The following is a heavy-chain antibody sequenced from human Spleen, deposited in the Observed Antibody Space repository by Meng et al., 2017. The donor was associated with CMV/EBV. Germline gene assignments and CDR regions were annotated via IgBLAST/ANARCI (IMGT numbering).Heavy chain of an antibody. CDR2: IYSGGST. D-gene: IGHD4-17*01. Sequence: GESLKISCAASGFTVSSNYMSWVRQAPGKGLEWVSVIYSGGSTYYADSVKGRFTISRDNSKNTLYLQMNSLRAEDTAVYYCARGDGDYDRAGTLYYYYGLDVWGRGTTVTVSS. J-gene: IGHJ6*02. CDR1: GFTVSSNY. V-gene: IGHV3-53*01. CDR3: ARGDGDYDRAGTLYYYYGLDV.